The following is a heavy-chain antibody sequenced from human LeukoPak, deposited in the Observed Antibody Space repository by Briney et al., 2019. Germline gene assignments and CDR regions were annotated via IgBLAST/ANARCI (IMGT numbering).Heavy chain of an antibody. CDR3: ARDSVADSSSWFDP. V-gene: IGHV3-11*04. CDR1: GFTFSDYY. J-gene: IGHJ5*02. Sequence: NCGGSLRLSCAASGFTFSDYYMSWIRQAPGKGLEWVSYISSSGSFIYYADSVKGRFTISRDNAKNSLYMQMNSLRAEDTAVYYCARDSVADSSSWFDPWGQGTLVTVSS. D-gene: IGHD6-19*01. CDR2: ISSSGSFI.